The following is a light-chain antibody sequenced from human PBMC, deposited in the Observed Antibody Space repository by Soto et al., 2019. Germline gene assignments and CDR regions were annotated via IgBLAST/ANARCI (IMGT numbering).Light chain of an antibody. Sequence: DIVMTQSPGSLAASLGERATINCKSSQSLLYISNNKNYLAWYQQKPGQPPKLLIYWASTRESGVPDRFSGSGSGTDFTPTTSTLQAKDGAFYFCKKYYTRQWPFGQGTKGKIK. CDR1: QSLLYISNNKNY. J-gene: IGKJ1*01. CDR2: WAS. V-gene: IGKV4-1*01. CDR3: KKYYTRQWP.